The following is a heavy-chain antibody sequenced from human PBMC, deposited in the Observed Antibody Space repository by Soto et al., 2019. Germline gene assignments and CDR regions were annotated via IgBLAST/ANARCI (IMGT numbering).Heavy chain of an antibody. Sequence: GESLKISCKGSGYSFTSYWIGWVRQMPGKGLEWMGIIYPGDSDTRYSPSFQGQVTISADKSISTAYLQWSSLKASDTAMYYCARRQYYYDSSGYYYPAFDIWGQGTMVTVSS. CDR3: ARRQYYYDSSGYYYPAFDI. J-gene: IGHJ3*02. D-gene: IGHD3-22*01. V-gene: IGHV5-51*01. CDR1: GYSFTSYW. CDR2: IYPGDSDT.